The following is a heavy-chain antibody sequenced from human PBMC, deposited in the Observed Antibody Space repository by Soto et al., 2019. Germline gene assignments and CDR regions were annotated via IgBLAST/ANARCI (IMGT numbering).Heavy chain of an antibody. CDR2: IYYSGST. J-gene: IGHJ6*03. V-gene: IGHV4-31*03. Sequence: SETLSLTCTVSGGSISSGGYYWSWIRQHPGKGLEWIGYIYYSGSTYYNPSLKSRVTISVDTSKNQFSLKLSSVTAADTAVYYCARERAPSAIPRPNDYYYYMDVWGKGTTVTVSS. CDR3: ARERAPSAIPRPNDYYYYMDV. CDR1: GGSISSGGYY.